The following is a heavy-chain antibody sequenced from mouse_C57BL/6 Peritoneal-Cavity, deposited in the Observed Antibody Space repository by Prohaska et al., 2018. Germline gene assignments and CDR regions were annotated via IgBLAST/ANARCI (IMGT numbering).Heavy chain of an antibody. V-gene: IGHV1-19*01. Sequence: YMGKATLTVDKSSSTAYMELNSLTSEDSAVYYCARGGLTGNDYWGQGTTLTVSS. CDR3: ARGGLTGNDY. D-gene: IGHD4-1*01. J-gene: IGHJ2*01.